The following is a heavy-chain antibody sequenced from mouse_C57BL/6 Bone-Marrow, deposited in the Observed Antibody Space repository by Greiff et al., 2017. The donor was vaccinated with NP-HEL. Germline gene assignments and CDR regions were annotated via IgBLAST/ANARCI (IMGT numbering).Heavy chain of an antibody. Sequence: EVQLQQSGPELVKPGASVKIPCKASGYTFTDYNMDWVKQSHGKSLEWIGDIKPNNGGTIYNQKFKGKATLTVDKSSSTAYMQLRSLTSEDTAVYYCARGRFPHPFAYWGQGTLVTVSA. J-gene: IGHJ3*01. V-gene: IGHV1-18*01. CDR3: ARGRFPHPFAY. CDR1: GYTFTDYN. CDR2: IKPNNGGT.